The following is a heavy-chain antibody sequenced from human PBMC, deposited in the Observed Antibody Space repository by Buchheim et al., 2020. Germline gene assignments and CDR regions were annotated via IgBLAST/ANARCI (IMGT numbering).Heavy chain of an antibody. V-gene: IGHV3-15*04. CDR2: IESKSDGGAT. D-gene: IGHD5-24*01. CDR3: TTRDVYKADYYMDV. Sequence: EVQLVESGGGLVKPGGSLRLSCAASGFTFTNAWMTWVRQGLGKGLEWVGRIESKSDGGATDYAVLVKDRFTISRDDSKKMVYLQMNSLEIEDTAVYYCTTRDVYKADYYMDVWGKGTT. CDR1: GFTFTNAW. J-gene: IGHJ6*03.